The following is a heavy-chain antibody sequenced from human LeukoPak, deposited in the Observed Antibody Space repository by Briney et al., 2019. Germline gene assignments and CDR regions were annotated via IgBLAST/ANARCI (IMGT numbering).Heavy chain of an antibody. D-gene: IGHD3-10*01. Sequence: PSETLSLTCTVSGGSISSGGYYWSWIRQHPGKGLEWIGYIYYSGSTYYNLSLKSRVTISVDTSKNQFSLKLSSVTAADTAVYYCASRSGRWQYYFDYWGQGTLVTVSS. J-gene: IGHJ4*02. V-gene: IGHV4-31*03. CDR2: IYYSGST. CDR1: GGSISSGGYY. CDR3: ASRSGRWQYYFDY.